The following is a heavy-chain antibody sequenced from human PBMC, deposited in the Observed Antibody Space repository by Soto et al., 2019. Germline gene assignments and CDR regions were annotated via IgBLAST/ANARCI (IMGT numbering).Heavy chain of an antibody. J-gene: IGHJ3*02. CDR2: INPSGGST. V-gene: IGHV1-46*03. CDR3: ARDYVRGLRSGAAFDI. D-gene: IGHD3-10*02. Sequence: GASVKVSCKASGYTFTSYYMHWVRQAPGQGLEWMGIINPSGGSTSYAQKFQGRVTLTRDTSTSTVYMELSSLRSEDTAVYYCARDYVRGLRSGAAFDIWGQGTMVTISS. CDR1: GYTFTSYY.